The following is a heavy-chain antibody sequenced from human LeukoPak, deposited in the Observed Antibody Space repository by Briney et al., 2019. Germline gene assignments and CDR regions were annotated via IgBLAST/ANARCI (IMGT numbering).Heavy chain of an antibody. V-gene: IGHV5-51*01. CDR3: ARASSNYYYDSSGYPGLGWFDP. J-gene: IGHJ5*02. CDR1: GYSFTSYW. CDR2: IYPGDSDT. Sequence: GESLKISCKGSGYSFTSYWIGWARQMPGKGLEWMGIIYPGDSDTRYSPSFQGQVTISADKSISTAYLQWSSLKASDTAMYYCARASSNYYYDSSGYPGLGWFDPWGQGTLVTVSS. D-gene: IGHD3-22*01.